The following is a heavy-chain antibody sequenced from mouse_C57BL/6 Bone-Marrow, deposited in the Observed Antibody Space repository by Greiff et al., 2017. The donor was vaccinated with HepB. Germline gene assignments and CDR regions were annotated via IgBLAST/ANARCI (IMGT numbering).Heavy chain of an antibody. Sequence: VQLQQPGTELVKPGASVKLSCKASGYTFTSYWIHWVKQRPGQGLEWIGNINPRNGGTDYSEKFKSKATLTVDKSSSTAYMQLSSLSSEESAAYDCARGWVPFAMGYGGRGTAVTV. V-gene: IGHV1-53*01. CDR2: INPRNGGT. CDR3: ARGWVPFAMGY. J-gene: IGHJ4*01. CDR1: GYTFTSYW. D-gene: IGHD2-3*01.